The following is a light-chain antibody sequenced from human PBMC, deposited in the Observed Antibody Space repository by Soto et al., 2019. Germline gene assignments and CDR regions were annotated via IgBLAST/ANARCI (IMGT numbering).Light chain of an antibody. Sequence: QSVLTQPPSASGTPGQRVTISCSGSRSNIGSNAVSWYQQLPGTAPKLLIYNDNQRPSGVPDRFSAPKSGTSASLAISGLQSEDEADYYCAAWDDSLNARGVFGGGTQLTVL. CDR2: NDN. CDR3: AAWDDSLNARGV. CDR1: RSNIGSNA. V-gene: IGLV1-44*01. J-gene: IGLJ3*02.